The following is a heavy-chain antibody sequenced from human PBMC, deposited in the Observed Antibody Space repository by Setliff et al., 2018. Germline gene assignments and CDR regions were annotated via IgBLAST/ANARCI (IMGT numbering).Heavy chain of an antibody. Sequence: GGSLRLSCVASGFTFDNYWMGWVRQPPGKGLEWVTNINKDGSERNYVDSVKGRFTISRDNAKNSLYLQMSSLKASDTAIYYCARRAVTAEYFQHWGHGTLVTVSS. CDR3: ARRAVTAEYFQH. V-gene: IGHV3-7*03. CDR1: GFTFDNYW. CDR2: INKDGSER. D-gene: IGHD4-17*01. J-gene: IGHJ1*01.